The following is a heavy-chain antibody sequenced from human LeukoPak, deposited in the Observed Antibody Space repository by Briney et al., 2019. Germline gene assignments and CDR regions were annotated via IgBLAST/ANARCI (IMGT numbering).Heavy chain of an antibody. CDR2: VNPICGST. CDR3: ARRVTYYDLLTAYHHRYFDL. D-gene: IGHD3-9*01. V-gene: IGHV1-8*01. J-gene: IGHJ2*01. Sequence: ASVKVSCKAFGYTFTRYDINWVRQAPGEGLEWVGWVNPICGSTGYAQKFQGRVTTTRTTSTSTAYMELRSLRSEDTAVYYCARRVTYYDLLTAYHHRYFDLWGRGTLVTVSS. CDR1: GYTFTRYD.